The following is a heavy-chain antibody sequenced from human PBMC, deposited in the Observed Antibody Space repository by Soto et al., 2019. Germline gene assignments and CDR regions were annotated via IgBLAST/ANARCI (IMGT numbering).Heavy chain of an antibody. V-gene: IGHV4-39*01. J-gene: IGHJ4*02. D-gene: IGHD6-13*01. CDR3: ASYDVAAADYYFDY. CDR1: GGSISSSSYY. CDR2: IYYSGST. Sequence: SETLSLTCTVSGGSISSSSYYWGWIRQPPGKGLEWIGSIYYSGSTYYNPSLKSRVTISVDTSKNQFSLKLSSVTAADTAVYYCASYDVAAADYYFDYWGQGTLVTVS.